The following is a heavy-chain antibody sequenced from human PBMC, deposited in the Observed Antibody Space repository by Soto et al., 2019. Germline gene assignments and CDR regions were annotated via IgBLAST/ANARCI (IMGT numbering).Heavy chain of an antibody. CDR1: ERNIDNGHDY. D-gene: IGHD6-19*01. J-gene: IGHJ5*01. V-gene: IGHV4-61*01. CDR2: VSAGGTT. CDR3: ARDGSAPPNFYDS. Sequence: PSVTKRHPYTLSERNIDNGHDYWSWNRKPPGKGLEWMGYVSAGGTTSYSPYLMRRVTLSLDKSKNQFSLKMNSVTAADTAVYYWARDGSAPPNFYDSWVQGTLVTVS.